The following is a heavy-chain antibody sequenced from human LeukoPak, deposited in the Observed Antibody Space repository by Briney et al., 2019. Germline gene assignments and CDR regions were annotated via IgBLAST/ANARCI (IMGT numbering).Heavy chain of an antibody. J-gene: IGHJ4*02. CDR1: GGSISTHY. V-gene: IGHV4-4*07. CDR2: FSTSGST. CDR3: AREVEMARQFDY. D-gene: IGHD5-24*01. Sequence: SETLSLTCTVSGGSISTHYWNWIRQPAGKGLEWIGRFSTSGSTNTNPSLTSRVTMSLDTSKNLLSLKLNSVTAADTAVYYCAREVEMARQFDYWGQGTLVTVSS.